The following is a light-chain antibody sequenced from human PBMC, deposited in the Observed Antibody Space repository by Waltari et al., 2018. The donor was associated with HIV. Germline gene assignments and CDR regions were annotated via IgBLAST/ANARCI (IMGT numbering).Light chain of an antibody. V-gene: IGKV1-39*01. J-gene: IGKJ4*01. CDR1: QNISSY. Sequence: DIQMTQSPSSLSASIGDRVTLTCRASQNISSYLNWYQQKPGKAPRFLIYAASSLQSGVPSTFSGSGSVTDFTLTISSLQREDFATYYCQQSFNTPLTFGGGTKVEIK. CDR3: QQSFNTPLT. CDR2: AAS.